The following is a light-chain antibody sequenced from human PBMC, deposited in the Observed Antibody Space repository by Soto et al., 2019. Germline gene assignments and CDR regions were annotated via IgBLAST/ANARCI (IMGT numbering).Light chain of an antibody. Sequence: QSVLTQPASVSGSPGQSIAISCTGTSGDVGGYNYVSWYQHHPGKAPKLMIFDVSNRPSGVSNRFSGSKSGNTASLTISGLQPQHEADYYCSSYTTSNTRQIVFGTGTKVTVL. V-gene: IGLV2-14*03. CDR2: DVS. CDR3: SSYTTSNTRQIV. J-gene: IGLJ1*01. CDR1: SGDVGGYNY.